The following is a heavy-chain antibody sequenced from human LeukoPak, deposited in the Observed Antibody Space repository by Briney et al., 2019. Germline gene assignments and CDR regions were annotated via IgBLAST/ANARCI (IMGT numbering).Heavy chain of an antibody. J-gene: IGHJ3*02. Sequence: GGSLRLSCAASGFTFSSYWMSWVRQAPGKGLEWVANIKQDGSEKYYVDSVKGRFTISRDNAKNSLYLQMNSLRAEDTAVYYCARERGGGYSNSWYSDAFDIWGQGTMVTVSS. CDR2: IKQDGSEK. V-gene: IGHV3-7*01. D-gene: IGHD6-13*01. CDR1: GFTFSSYW. CDR3: ARERGGGYSNSWYSDAFDI.